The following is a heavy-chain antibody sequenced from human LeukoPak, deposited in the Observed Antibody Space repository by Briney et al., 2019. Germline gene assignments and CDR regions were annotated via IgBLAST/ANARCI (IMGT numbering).Heavy chain of an antibody. J-gene: IGHJ4*02. Sequence: ASVKVSCKASGYTFTSYAMHWVRQAPGQRLEWMGWINAGNGNTKYSQKFQGRVTITRDTSASTAYMELSSLRSEDTAVYYCARDRATRGPFDYWGQGTLVTVSS. CDR3: ARDRATRGPFDY. V-gene: IGHV1-3*01. CDR2: INAGNGNT. D-gene: IGHD3-10*01. CDR1: GYTFTSYA.